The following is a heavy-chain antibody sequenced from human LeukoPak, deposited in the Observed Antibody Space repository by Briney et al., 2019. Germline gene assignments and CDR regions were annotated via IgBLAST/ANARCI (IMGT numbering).Heavy chain of an antibody. D-gene: IGHD1-7*01. CDR2: INTASGVA. V-gene: IGHV1-2*02. Sequence: GASVKVSCKASGYTLTGYYVHWVRQAPGQGLEWMAWINTASGVANYAQKFQGRVTLTRDKSITTVYMELSSLRSDDTALYYCARDWDPITGTTRWFDPWGQGTLVTVSS. J-gene: IGHJ5*02. CDR3: ARDWDPITGTTRWFDP. CDR1: GYTLTGYY.